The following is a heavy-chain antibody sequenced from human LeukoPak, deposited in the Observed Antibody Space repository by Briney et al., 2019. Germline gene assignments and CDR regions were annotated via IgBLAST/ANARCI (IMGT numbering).Heavy chain of an antibody. CDR1: GFTFSDYY. CDR2: ISSSGSTI. V-gene: IGHV3-11*04. D-gene: IGHD6-13*01. Sequence: PGGSLRLSCAASGFTFSDYYMSWIRQAPGKGLEWVSYISSSGSTIYYADSVKGRFTISRDNAKNSLYLQMNSLRAEDTAVYYCARVGQQLPQFHGYYYYYYMDVWGKGTTVTISS. CDR3: ARVGQQLPQFHGYYYYYYMDV. J-gene: IGHJ6*03.